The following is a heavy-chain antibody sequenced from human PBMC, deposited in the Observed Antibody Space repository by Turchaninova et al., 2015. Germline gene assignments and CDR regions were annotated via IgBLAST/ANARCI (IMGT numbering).Heavy chain of an antibody. CDR2: ISYDGSNK. D-gene: IGHD5-24*01. CDR1: GFTFSTYT. CDR3: ARDGWLQLRFYFDY. J-gene: IGHJ4*02. V-gene: IGHV3-30-3*01. Sequence: VQMVVSGGGVAQPGGGLGVAGTAPGFTFSTYTIPWVRQAQVKGREWVAVISYDGSNKYHADSVKGRFTISRDNSKNTLYLQLNSLRAEDTAVYYCARDGWLQLRFYFDYWGQGTLVTVSS.